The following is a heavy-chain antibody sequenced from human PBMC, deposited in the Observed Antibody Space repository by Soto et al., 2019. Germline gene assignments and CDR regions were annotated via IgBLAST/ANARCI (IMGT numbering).Heavy chain of an antibody. J-gene: IGHJ4*02. CDR1: GFSFSDYA. CDR2: ISESGGST. V-gene: IGHV3-23*01. CDR3: AKRSPYSSGWYSPIFDY. Sequence: SLRLSCAASGFSFSDYAMSWVRQAPGKGLEWVSVISESGGSTHYADSVRGRFTVSRDNSKNSLSLRMNSLRDEDTAVYFCAKRSPYSSGWYSPIFDYWGQGALGTVAS. D-gene: IGHD6-13*01.